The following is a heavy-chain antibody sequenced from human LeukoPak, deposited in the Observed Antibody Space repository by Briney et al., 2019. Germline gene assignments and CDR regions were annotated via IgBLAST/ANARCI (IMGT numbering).Heavy chain of an antibody. CDR2: MYYSGST. D-gene: IGHD3-22*01. CDR1: GGSISSGDYY. J-gene: IGHJ5*02. V-gene: IGHV4-30-4*01. Sequence: SQTLSLTCTVSGGSISSGDYYWSWIRQPPGKGLEWIGYMYYSGSTYYNPSLKSRVVISVDTSKNQFSLKLSSVTAGDTAVYYCARPYYYDSRIDPWGQGILVTVSS. CDR3: ARPYYYDSRIDP.